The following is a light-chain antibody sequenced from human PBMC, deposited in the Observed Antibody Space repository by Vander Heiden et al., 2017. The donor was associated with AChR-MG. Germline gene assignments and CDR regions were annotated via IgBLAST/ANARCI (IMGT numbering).Light chain of an antibody. CDR1: SSNMGSNN. J-gene: IGLJ3*02. V-gene: IGLV1-44*01. Sequence: QSVLTQPPSASGTPGQRVTISCSGSSSNMGSNNVTWYQQLPGTAPNLLIYSNNQRPSGVPDRFSGSKSGTSASLAISGLQSEDEADYYCAAWDDSLNGPVFGGGTKLTVL. CDR2: SNN. CDR3: AAWDDSLNGPV.